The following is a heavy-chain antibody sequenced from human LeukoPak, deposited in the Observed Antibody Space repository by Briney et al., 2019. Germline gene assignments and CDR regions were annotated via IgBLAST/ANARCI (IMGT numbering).Heavy chain of an antibody. CDR1: GFTFSSYE. Sequence: GGSLRLSCAASGFTFSSYEMNWVRQAPGEGLEWVSYITSSGNTIYYADSVKGRFTISRDNAKNSLYLQMNSLRAEDTAVYYCARLTTMTTTGGPFDYWGQGTLVTVSS. V-gene: IGHV3-48*03. CDR3: ARLTTMTTTGGPFDY. J-gene: IGHJ4*02. D-gene: IGHD4-17*01. CDR2: ITSSGNTI.